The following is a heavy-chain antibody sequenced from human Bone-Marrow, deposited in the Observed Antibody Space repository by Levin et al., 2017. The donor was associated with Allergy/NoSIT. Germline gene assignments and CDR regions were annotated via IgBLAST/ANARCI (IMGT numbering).Heavy chain of an antibody. J-gene: IGHJ4*02. CDR2: IFYSGST. CDR1: GGSISSYY. Sequence: PSETLSLTCNVSGGSISSYYWSWIRQPPGKGLEWIGYIFYSGSTNYNPSLESRVTLSVDTPNNQFSLKLDSVTAADTAIYYCARGARQASGGWHFDYWGQGTLVTVSS. D-gene: IGHD6-19*01. V-gene: IGHV4-59*01. CDR3: ARGARQASGGWHFDY.